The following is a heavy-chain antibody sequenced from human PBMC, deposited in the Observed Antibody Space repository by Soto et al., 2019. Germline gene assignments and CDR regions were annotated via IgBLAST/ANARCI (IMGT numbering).Heavy chain of an antibody. D-gene: IGHD3-22*01. Sequence: QVQLVQSGAEVKKSGASVKVSCKASGYTFTSYGISWVRQAPGQGLEWMGWISAYNGNTNYAQKLQGRVTMTTDTSTSTAYMELRSLRSDDTAVYYCARAYYYDSSGSKGGAFDIWGQGTMVTVSS. CDR1: GYTFTSYG. J-gene: IGHJ3*02. CDR3: ARAYYYDSSGSKGGAFDI. CDR2: ISAYNGNT. V-gene: IGHV1-18*04.